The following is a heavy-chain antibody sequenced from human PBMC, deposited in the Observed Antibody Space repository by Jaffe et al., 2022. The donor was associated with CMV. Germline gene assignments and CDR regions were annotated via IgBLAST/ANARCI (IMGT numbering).Heavy chain of an antibody. CDR2: ISGSGGST. CDR1: GFTFSSYA. D-gene: IGHD3-10*01. CDR3: AKANTVRGVTPPNAHFDY. Sequence: EVQLLESGGGLVQPGGSLRLSCAASGFTFSSYAMSWVRQAPGKGLEWVSAISGSGGSTYYADSVKGRFTISRDNSKNTLYLQMNSLRAEDTAVYYCAKANTVRGVTPPNAHFDYWGQGTLVTVSS. V-gene: IGHV3-23*01. J-gene: IGHJ4*02.